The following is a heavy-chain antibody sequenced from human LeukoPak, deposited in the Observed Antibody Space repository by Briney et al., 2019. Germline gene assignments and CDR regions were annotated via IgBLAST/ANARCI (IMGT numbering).Heavy chain of an antibody. CDR3: ARDPTRYCSSTSCPVGY. D-gene: IGHD2-2*01. CDR2: ISYDGSNK. V-gene: IGHV3-30*03. CDR1: GFTFSSYG. Sequence: GRSLRLSCAASGFTFSSYGMHWVRQAPGKGLEWVAVISYDGSNKYYADSVKGRFTISRDNSKNTLYLQMNSLRAEDTAVYYCARDPTRYCSSTSCPVGYWGQGTLVTVSS. J-gene: IGHJ4*02.